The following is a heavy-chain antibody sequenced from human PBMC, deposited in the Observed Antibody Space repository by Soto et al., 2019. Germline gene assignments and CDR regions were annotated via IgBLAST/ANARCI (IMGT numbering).Heavy chain of an antibody. Sequence: EVQLLDSGGGLVQPGGSLRLSCAASGFTFSNYPMTWVRQAPGEGLDWVSTIAEDGGNTYHADSVKGRFTISRDNSENTLYLQMNSLRVEDTAVYYCAREIPTIGPLFDYWGQGILVTVSS. CDR3: AREIPTIGPLFDY. CDR1: GFTFSNYP. V-gene: IGHV3-23*01. D-gene: IGHD2-2*01. CDR2: IAEDGGNT. J-gene: IGHJ4*02.